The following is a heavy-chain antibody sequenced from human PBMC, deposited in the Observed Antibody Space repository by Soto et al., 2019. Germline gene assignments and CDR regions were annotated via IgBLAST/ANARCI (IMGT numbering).Heavy chain of an antibody. V-gene: IGHV4-34*01. CDR2: INHSGRT. J-gene: IGHJ3*02. CDR1: GGSFSGYY. Sequence: QVQLQQWGAGLLKPSETLSLTCAVYGGSFSGYYWSWIRQPPGKGLEWIGEINHSGRTNYNPSLKSRVTISVDTSKNQFSLKLSSVTAADTAVYYCARGPIIAAAGNAFDIWGQGTMVTVSS. CDR3: ARGPIIAAAGNAFDI. D-gene: IGHD6-13*01.